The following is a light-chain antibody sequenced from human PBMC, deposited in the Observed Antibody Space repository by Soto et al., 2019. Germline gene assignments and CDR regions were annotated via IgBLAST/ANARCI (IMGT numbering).Light chain of an antibody. CDR1: SSDVGGYNY. J-gene: IGLJ2*01. CDR3: CSYAGSYTFVV. V-gene: IGLV2-11*01. Sequence: QSALTQPRSVSGSPGQSVTISCTGTSSDVGGYNYVSWYQQHPGKAPKLVIYDVSTRPSGVPDRFSGSKSGNTASLTISGLQAEDEADYHCCSYAGSYTFVVFGGGTKLTVL. CDR2: DVS.